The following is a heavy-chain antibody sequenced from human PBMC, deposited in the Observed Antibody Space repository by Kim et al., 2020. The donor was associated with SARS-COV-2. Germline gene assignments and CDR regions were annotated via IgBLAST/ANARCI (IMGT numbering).Heavy chain of an antibody. J-gene: IGHJ3*02. D-gene: IGHD2-15*01. V-gene: IGHV4-59*01. Sequence: SETLSLTCTVSGGSISSYYWSWIRQPPGKGLEWIGYIYYSGSTNYNPSLKSRVTISVDTSKNQFSLKLSSVTAADTAVYYCARTERWYAFDIWGQGTMVTVSS. CDR1: GGSISSYY. CDR3: ARTERWYAFDI. CDR2: IYYSGST.